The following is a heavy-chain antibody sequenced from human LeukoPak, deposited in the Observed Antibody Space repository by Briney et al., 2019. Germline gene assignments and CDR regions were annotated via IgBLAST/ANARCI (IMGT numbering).Heavy chain of an antibody. CDR1: GGSISSYY. J-gene: IGHJ6*02. CDR2: IYYSGST. CDR3: ARIYSYGFLGMDV. Sequence: SETLSLTCTVSGGSISSYYWSWIRQPPGKGLEWIGYIYYSGSTNYSPSLKSRVTISVDTSKNQFSLKLSSVTAADTAVYYCARIYSYGFLGMDVWGQGTTVTVSS. D-gene: IGHD5-18*01. V-gene: IGHV4-59*01.